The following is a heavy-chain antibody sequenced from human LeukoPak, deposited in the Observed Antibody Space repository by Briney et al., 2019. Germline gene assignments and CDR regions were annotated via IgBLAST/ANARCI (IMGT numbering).Heavy chain of an antibody. CDR2: INPNSGGT. J-gene: IGHJ3*02. V-gene: IGHV1-2*02. CDR3: TRGRLYSSSDDAFDI. D-gene: IGHD6-6*01. Sequence: GASVKVSCKASGYTFTGYYMHWVRQAPGQGLEWMGWINPNSGGTNYAQKFQGRVTMTRDTSISTAYMELSRLRSDDTAVYYCTRGRLYSSSDDAFDIWGQGTMVTVSS. CDR1: GYTFTGYY.